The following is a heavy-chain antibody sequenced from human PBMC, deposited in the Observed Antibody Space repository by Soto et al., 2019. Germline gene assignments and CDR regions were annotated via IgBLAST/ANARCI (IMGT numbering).Heavy chain of an antibody. D-gene: IGHD3-3*01. Sequence: GGSLRLSCAASGFTFSDYYMSWIRQAPGKGLEWVSYISSSGSTIYYADSVKGRFTISRDNAKNSLYLQMNSLRAEDTAVYYCARADYDFWSGRSRGWFDPWGQGTLVTVSS. CDR2: ISSSGSTI. V-gene: IGHV3-11*01. J-gene: IGHJ5*02. CDR3: ARADYDFWSGRSRGWFDP. CDR1: GFTFSDYY.